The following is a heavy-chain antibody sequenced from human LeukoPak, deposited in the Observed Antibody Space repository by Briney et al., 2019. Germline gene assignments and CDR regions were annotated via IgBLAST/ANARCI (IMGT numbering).Heavy chain of an antibody. J-gene: IGHJ1*01. D-gene: IGHD3-10*01. Sequence: GASVKVSCKASGYTFTSYGISWVRQAPGRGLEWMGWISAYNGNTNYAQKLQGRVTMTTDTSTSTAYMELRSLRPDDTAVYYCARVWRDYYGSGRSDPAEYFQHWGQGTLVTVSS. V-gene: IGHV1-18*01. CDR2: ISAYNGNT. CDR3: ARVWRDYYGSGRSDPAEYFQH. CDR1: GYTFTSYG.